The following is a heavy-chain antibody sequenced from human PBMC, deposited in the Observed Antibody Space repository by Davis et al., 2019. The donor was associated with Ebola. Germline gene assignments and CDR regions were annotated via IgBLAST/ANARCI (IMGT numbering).Heavy chain of an antibody. D-gene: IGHD4-17*01. J-gene: IGHJ4*02. CDR1: GLTFSGSA. V-gene: IGHV3-73*01. CDR2: IRSKANSYAT. Sequence: PGGSLRLSCAASGLTFSGSAMHWVRQPSGKGLEWVGRIRSKANSYATAYAASVKGRFTISRDDSKNTAYLQMNSLKTEDTAVYYCTSTTVRGVDYWGQGTLVTVSS. CDR3: TSTTVRGVDY.